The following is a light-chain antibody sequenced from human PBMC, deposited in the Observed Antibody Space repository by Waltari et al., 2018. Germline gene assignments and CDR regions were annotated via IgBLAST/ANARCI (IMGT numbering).Light chain of an antibody. J-gene: IGLJ1*01. CDR2: ANV. V-gene: IGLV1-40*01. Sequence: QSVLTQPPSVSGAPGQSVTLSCTGSSSNIGAGYDVPCYQQSPGPAPRLVIYANVNRPSGVPDRFSGSRSGTSAYLAITGLQAEDEADYFCQSYDSGYVFGTGTKVTVL. CDR3: QSYDSGYV. CDR1: SSNIGAGYD.